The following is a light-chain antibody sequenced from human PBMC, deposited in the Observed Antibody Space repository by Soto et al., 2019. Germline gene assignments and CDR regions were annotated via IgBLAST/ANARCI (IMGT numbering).Light chain of an antibody. J-gene: IGLJ2*01. V-gene: IGLV1-47*01. Sequence: QSVLTQPPSASGTPGQRVTISCSGSSSNIGSNYVYWYQQLPGTAPKLLIYRNNQRPSGVPDRFSGSKSGTSASLAISGRLSEDEADYYCAGWDDSLSGPVFGGGTKLTVL. CDR2: RNN. CDR3: AGWDDSLSGPV. CDR1: SSNIGSNY.